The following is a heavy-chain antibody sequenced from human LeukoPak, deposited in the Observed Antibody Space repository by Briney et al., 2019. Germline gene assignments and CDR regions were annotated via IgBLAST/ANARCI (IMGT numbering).Heavy chain of an antibody. J-gene: IGHJ5*02. CDR1: GFTFSNHG. CDR3: VRAHHPGGWFDP. V-gene: IGHV3-7*04. CDR2: MNQDGSEI. Sequence: GGSLRLSCAASGFTFSNHGMNWIRQAPGKGLEWVASMNQDGSEIHYVDSVKGRFTISRDNAKNSLFLQMNSLTADDTAVHYCVRAHHPGGWFDPWGQGTLVTVSS. D-gene: IGHD3-10*01.